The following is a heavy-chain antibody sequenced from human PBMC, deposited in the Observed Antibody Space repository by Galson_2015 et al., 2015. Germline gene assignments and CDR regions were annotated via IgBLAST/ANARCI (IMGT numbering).Heavy chain of an antibody. V-gene: IGHV3-7*01. CDR2: IKHDGREK. CDR3: VAGIGWLPDY. Sequence: SLRLSCAVSGFSVRNYYMNWVRQALGKGLEWVATIKHDGREKYYVDSVKGRFTISRDNAANLMYLQMNGLRAGDSAVYYCVAGIGWLPDYWGQGTRVTVSS. CDR1: GFSVRNYY. J-gene: IGHJ4*02. D-gene: IGHD6-19*01.